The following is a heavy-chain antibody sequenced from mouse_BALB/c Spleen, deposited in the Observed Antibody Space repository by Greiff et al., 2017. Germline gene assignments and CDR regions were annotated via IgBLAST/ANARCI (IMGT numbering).Heavy chain of an antibody. Sequence: EVQGVESGAELVKPGASVKLSCTASGFNIKDTYMHWVKQRPEQGLEWIGRIDPANGNTKYDPKFQGKATITADTSSNTAYLQLSSLTSEDTAVYYCARSGDYGLYYFDYWGQGTTLTVSS. V-gene: IGHV14-3*02. D-gene: IGHD1-2*01. CDR2: IDPANGNT. J-gene: IGHJ2*01. CDR3: ARSGDYGLYYFDY. CDR1: GFNIKDTY.